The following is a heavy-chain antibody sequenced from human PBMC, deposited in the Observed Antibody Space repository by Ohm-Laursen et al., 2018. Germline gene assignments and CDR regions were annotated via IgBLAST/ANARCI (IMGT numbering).Heavy chain of an antibody. Sequence: SLRLSCSASGFTFSNYAMSWVRQAPGKGLEWVSSISSSSSYIYYADSVKGRFTISRDNAKNSVYLQMNSLRGEDTAVYYCARDVAHGGYGFGMDVWGQGTTVTVSS. CDR1: GFTFSNYA. D-gene: IGHD5-12*01. CDR2: ISSSSSYI. CDR3: ARDVAHGGYGFGMDV. V-gene: IGHV3-21*01. J-gene: IGHJ6*02.